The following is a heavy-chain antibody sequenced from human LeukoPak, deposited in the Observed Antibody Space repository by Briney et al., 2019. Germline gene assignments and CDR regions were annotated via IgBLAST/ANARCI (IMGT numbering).Heavy chain of an antibody. CDR3: ARARRRPSGSTKSGMDV. J-gene: IGHJ6*02. V-gene: IGHV4-34*01. Sequence: SETLSLTCAVYGGSFSGYYWSWIRQPPGKGLEWIGEINHSGSTNYNPSLKSRVTISVDTSKNQFSLKLSSVTAADTAVYYCARARRRPSGSTKSGMDVWGQGTTVTVSS. CDR2: INHSGST. CDR1: GGSFSGYY. D-gene: IGHD1-26*01.